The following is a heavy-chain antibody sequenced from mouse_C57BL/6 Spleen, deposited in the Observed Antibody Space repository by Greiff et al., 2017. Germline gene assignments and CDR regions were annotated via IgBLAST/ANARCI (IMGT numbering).Heavy chain of an antibody. CDR3: ARGRYFDY. J-gene: IGHJ2*01. Sequence: VHLVESGAELVRPGTSVKMSCKASGYTFTNYWIGWAKQRPGHGLEWIGDIYPGGGYTNYNEKFKGKATLTADKSSSTAYMQFSSLTSEDSAIYYCARGRYFDYWGQGTTLTVSS. V-gene: IGHV1-63*01. CDR2: IYPGGGYT. CDR1: GYTFTNYW.